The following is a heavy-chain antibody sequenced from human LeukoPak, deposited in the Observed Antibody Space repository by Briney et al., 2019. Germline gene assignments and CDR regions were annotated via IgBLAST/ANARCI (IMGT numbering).Heavy chain of an antibody. CDR1: GYTFTGYY. CDR3: AREFRMTMIVEVWFDD. J-gene: IGHJ5*02. Sequence: GASVKVSYKASGYTFTGYYMHWVREAPGQGLEWMGWINPNSGGTNYAQKFQGRVTMTRDTSISTAYMELSRLRSDDTAVYYCAREFRMTMIVEVWFDDWGQGTLVTVSS. V-gene: IGHV1-2*02. CDR2: INPNSGGT. D-gene: IGHD3-22*01.